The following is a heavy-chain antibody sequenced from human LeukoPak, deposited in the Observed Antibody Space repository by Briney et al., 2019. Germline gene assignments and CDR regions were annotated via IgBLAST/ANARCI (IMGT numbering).Heavy chain of an antibody. CDR2: ISGSGFGT. V-gene: IGHV3-23*01. Sequence: GGSLRLSCAASGFTFSSYAMSWVRQAPGKGLEWVSAISGSGFGTYYADSVKGRFTISRDNSKNTVYLQMNSLRAEDTAVYHCSRDRGFDYWGQGTLVTVSS. D-gene: IGHD3-10*01. CDR1: GFTFSSYA. J-gene: IGHJ4*02. CDR3: SRDRGFDY.